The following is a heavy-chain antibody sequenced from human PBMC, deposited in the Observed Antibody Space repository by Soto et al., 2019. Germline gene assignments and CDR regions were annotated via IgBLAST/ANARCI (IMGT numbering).Heavy chain of an antibody. CDR2: ISAHNGNT. J-gene: IGHJ4*02. CDR3: ARGRYGDY. CDR1: GYTFTSYG. V-gene: IGHV1-18*01. D-gene: IGHD1-1*01. Sequence: QVHLVQSGAEVKKPGASVKVSCKASGYTFTSYGITWVRQAPGQGLEWMGWISAHNGNTDYAQKLQGRVIVTRDTSTSTAYMELRSLRSDDTAVYYGARGRYGDYWGQGALLTVSS.